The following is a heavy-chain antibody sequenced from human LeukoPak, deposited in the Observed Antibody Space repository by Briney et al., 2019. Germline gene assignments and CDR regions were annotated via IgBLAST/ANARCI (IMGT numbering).Heavy chain of an antibody. CDR2: IYWNDDK. Sequence: KESGPALVKPTQTLTLTCTFSGFSLSTSGVGVGWIRPRPGKALEWLALIYWNDDKRYGPSLKSRLTITKDTSKNQVVLTMTNMDPVDTATYYCAHEFSRSTSCCAFDYWGQGTLVTVSS. D-gene: IGHD2-2*01. V-gene: IGHV2-5*01. CDR3: AHEFSRSTSCCAFDY. J-gene: IGHJ4*02. CDR1: GFSLSTSGVG.